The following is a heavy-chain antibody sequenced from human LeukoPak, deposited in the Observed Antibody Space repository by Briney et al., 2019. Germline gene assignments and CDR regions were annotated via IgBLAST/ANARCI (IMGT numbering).Heavy chain of an antibody. CDR3: TTAYSSGWYCYYYYGMDV. Sequence: PGGSLRLSCAASGFTFSNAWMSWVRQAPGKGLEWVGRIKSKTDGGTTDYAAPVKGRFTISRDDSKNTLYLQMNSLKTEDTAVYYCTTAYSSGWYCYYYYGMDVWGQGTTVTVSS. J-gene: IGHJ6*02. CDR2: IKSKTDGGTT. CDR1: GFTFSNAW. V-gene: IGHV3-15*01. D-gene: IGHD6-19*01.